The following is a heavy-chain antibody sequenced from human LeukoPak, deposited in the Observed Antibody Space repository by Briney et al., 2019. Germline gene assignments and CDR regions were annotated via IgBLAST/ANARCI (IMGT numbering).Heavy chain of an antibody. CDR3: ASGYYYGSSSYYHTGYLDH. Sequence: GSSVKVSCKASGGIFSTSAISWVRQAPGHGLEWMGRISPISETPNYALRFQGRVTITRDESTATAYMELTSLRSDDTAVYYCASGYYYGSSSYYHTGYLDHWAQGTLVTVSS. J-gene: IGHJ4*02. D-gene: IGHD3-10*01. CDR2: ISPISETP. CDR1: GGIFSTSA. V-gene: IGHV1-69*05.